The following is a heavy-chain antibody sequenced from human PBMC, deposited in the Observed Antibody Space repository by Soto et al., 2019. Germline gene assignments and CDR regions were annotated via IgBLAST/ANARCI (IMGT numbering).Heavy chain of an antibody. D-gene: IGHD6-19*01. CDR1: GFTFSNAW. CDR2: IKSKTDGGTT. CDR3: TTDQYEQWLVRPYYYGMDV. Sequence: EVQLVESGGGLVKPGGSLRLSCAASGFTFSNAWMNWVRQAPGKGLDWVGRIKSKTDGGTTDYAAPVKGRFTISRDDSKNTLYLQMNSLKTEDTAVYYLTTDQYEQWLVRPYYYGMDVWGQGTTVTVSS. V-gene: IGHV3-15*07. J-gene: IGHJ6*02.